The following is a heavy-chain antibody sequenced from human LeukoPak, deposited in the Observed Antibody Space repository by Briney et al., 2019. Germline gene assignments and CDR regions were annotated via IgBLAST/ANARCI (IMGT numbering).Heavy chain of an antibody. J-gene: IGHJ6*02. D-gene: IGHD3-9*01. CDR3: ASIPYILTGYDRYYYGMDV. CDR1: GFTFSSYS. V-gene: IGHV3-21*01. Sequence: GGSLRLSCAASGFTFSSYSMNWVRQAPGKGLEWVSSISSSSSYIYYADSVKGRFTISRDNAKNSLYLQMNSLRAEDTAVYYCASIPYILTGYDRYYYGMDVWGQGTTVTVSS. CDR2: ISSSSSYI.